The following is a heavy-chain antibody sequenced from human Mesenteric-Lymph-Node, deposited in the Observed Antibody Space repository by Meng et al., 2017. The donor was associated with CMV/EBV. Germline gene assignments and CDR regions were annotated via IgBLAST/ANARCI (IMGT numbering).Heavy chain of an antibody. CDR2: ISSSGSTD. Sequence: GGSLRLSCAASGFTFNSYWMHWVRQAPGKGLEWVSYISSSGSTDYYADSVKGRFTISRDNAKNSLYLQMNSLRAEDTALYYCARARDYYDWWGQGTLVTVSS. D-gene: IGHD3-22*01. CDR3: ARARDYYDW. CDR1: GFTFNSYW. V-gene: IGHV3-48*04. J-gene: IGHJ1*01.